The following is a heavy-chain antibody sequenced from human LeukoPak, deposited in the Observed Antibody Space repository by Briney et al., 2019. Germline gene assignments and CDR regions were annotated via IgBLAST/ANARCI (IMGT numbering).Heavy chain of an antibody. D-gene: IGHD3-3*02. V-gene: IGHV3-7*03. J-gene: IGHJ4*02. Sequence: QPGGSLRLSCEASGLIFSSYWMSWVRQAPGKGLEWVANIKKDGSEMYYVDPVKGRFTISRDNAKNSLYLQMTSLRVEDTAFYYCAKDVGALLVLPFDSWGQGTLVTVSS. CDR1: GLIFSSYW. CDR3: AKDVGALLVLPFDS. CDR2: IKKDGSEM.